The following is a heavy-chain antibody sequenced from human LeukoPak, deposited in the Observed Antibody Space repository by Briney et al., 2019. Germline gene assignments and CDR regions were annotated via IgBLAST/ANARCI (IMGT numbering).Heavy chain of an antibody. D-gene: IGHD1-1*01. Sequence: GGSLRLSCAASGVTVSNNYMNWVRQAPGKGLEWVSLIYSDGSTYYAGSVKGRFTISRDHSKNTLYLQMNNLRAEDTAVYYCTANWNGDYWGQGTLVSVSS. J-gene: IGHJ4*02. CDR1: GVTVSNNY. V-gene: IGHV3-66*01. CDR2: IYSDGST. CDR3: TANWNGDY.